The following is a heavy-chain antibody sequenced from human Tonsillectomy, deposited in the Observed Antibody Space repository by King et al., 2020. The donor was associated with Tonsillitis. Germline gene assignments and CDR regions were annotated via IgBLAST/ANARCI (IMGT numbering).Heavy chain of an antibody. CDR3: TSSPGGSFDI. V-gene: IGHV3-73*02. Sequence: VQLVESGGGLVQPGGSLKLSCAASGFTFSGSAMHWVRQASGKGLEWVGGIRRKANSYATAYAASVKGRFTISRDDSKNTAYLQMNSLKTEDTAVYYCTSSPGGSFDIWGQGTMVTVSS. J-gene: IGHJ3*02. CDR1: GFTFSGSA. D-gene: IGHD3-16*01. CDR2: IRRKANSYAT.